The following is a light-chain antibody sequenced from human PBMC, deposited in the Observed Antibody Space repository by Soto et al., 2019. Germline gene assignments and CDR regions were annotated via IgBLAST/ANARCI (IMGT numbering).Light chain of an antibody. V-gene: IGLV2-14*01. CDR2: EVS. Sequence: QSALTQPASVSGSPGQSITISCTGTSSDVGGYNYVSWYQQYPGKAPKLIIYEVSNRPSGVSNRFSGSKSANTASLTISGLQGEDEADYYCNSYTSSSTVVFGGGTKLTVL. CDR1: SSDVGGYNY. J-gene: IGLJ2*01. CDR3: NSYTSSSTVV.